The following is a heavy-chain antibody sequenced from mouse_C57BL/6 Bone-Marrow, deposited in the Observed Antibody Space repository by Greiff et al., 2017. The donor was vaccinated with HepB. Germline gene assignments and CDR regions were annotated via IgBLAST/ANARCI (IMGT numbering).Heavy chain of an antibody. Sequence: QVQLQQPGAELVRPGTSAKLSCKASGYTFTSYWMHWVNQRPGQGLEWIGVIDPSDSYTNYNQKFKGKATFTVDTSSSLAYMQLSSLTSYDSAVYYFARPFLYLLWYFDYWGQGTTLTVSS. D-gene: IGHD2-1*01. CDR3: ARPFLYLLWYFDY. V-gene: IGHV1-59*01. CDR1: GYTFTSYW. J-gene: IGHJ2*01. CDR2: IDPSDSYT.